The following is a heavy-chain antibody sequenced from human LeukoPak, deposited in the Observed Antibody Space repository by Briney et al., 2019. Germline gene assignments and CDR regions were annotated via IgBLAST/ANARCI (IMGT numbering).Heavy chain of an antibody. D-gene: IGHD2/OR15-2a*01. J-gene: IGHJ4*02. CDR2: FYISGGT. V-gene: IGHV3-53*01. Sequence: GGSLRLSCAASGFTVSSNYMTWVRQTPGKGLEWVSVFYISGGTKYGDSVRGRFTISRDDSKNTLYLQMYSLRVEDSAVYYCARVANMDYFDYWGQGTLVTVSS. CDR1: GFTVSSNY. CDR3: ARVANMDYFDY.